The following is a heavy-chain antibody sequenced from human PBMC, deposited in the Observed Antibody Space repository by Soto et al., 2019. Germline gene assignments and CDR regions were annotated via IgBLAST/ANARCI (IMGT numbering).Heavy chain of an antibody. V-gene: IGHV1-69*12. CDR1: GGTFSSSA. D-gene: IGHD3-10*01. CDR3: ARDKDRPQIGGDYYYMMDV. J-gene: IGHJ6*02. CDR2: IIPIFRTP. Sequence: QVLLVQSGAEVKKPGSSVKVSCKASGGTFSSSAISWVRQVPGQGLEWMGGIIPIFRTPDYAQKFQGRVTITADESTSTAYMELSRLRSEDTAVYYCARDKDRPQIGGDYYYMMDVLGQGTTVIVSS.